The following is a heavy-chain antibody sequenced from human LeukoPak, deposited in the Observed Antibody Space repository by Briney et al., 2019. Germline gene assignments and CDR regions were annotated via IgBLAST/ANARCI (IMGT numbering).Heavy chain of an antibody. D-gene: IGHD6-19*01. Sequence: GASLRLSCAASGFTFSICDMHWVRQVPGEGLEWVSVIETAGDSYYSDSVKGRFTISRENAKNSLYLQMTSLRAGDTAVYYCARGDSSGWGLDYWGQGILVTVSS. CDR3: ARGDSSGWGLDY. J-gene: IGHJ4*02. CDR1: GFTFSICD. V-gene: IGHV3-13*01. CDR2: IETAGDS.